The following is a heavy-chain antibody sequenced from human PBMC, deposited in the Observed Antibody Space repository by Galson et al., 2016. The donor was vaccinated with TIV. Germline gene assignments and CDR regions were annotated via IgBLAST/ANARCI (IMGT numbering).Heavy chain of an antibody. CDR3: ARHGYDFWNGQDYFFYGMDV. Sequence: QSGAEVKKPGESLKIACKTSGYKFSTYWMSWVRQMPGKGPEWVGHIYPGDSDTRYSPSFQGHVTISADNSIDTAYLQWGSLKASDSAIYYCARHGYDFWNGQDYFFYGMDVWGQGTTVIVSS. CDR2: IYPGDSDT. CDR1: GYKFSTYW. V-gene: IGHV5-51*01. D-gene: IGHD3-3*01. J-gene: IGHJ6*02.